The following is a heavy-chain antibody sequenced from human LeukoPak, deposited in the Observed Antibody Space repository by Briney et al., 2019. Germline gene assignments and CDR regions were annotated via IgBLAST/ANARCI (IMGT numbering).Heavy chain of an antibody. V-gene: IGHV3-30-3*01. Sequence: GGSLRLSCAASGFTFSGYPIHWVRQAPGKGLEWVAVISYDGSNKYYADSVKGRFTISRDNSKNTLYLQMNSLRAEDTAVYYCARADYGGNLFFDYWGQGALVTVSS. CDR2: ISYDGSNK. CDR1: GFTFSGYP. J-gene: IGHJ4*02. D-gene: IGHD4-23*01. CDR3: ARADYGGNLFFDY.